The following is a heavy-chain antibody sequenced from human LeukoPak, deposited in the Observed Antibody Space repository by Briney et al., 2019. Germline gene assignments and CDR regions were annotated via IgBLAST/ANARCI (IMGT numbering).Heavy chain of an antibody. J-gene: IGHJ6*02. CDR2: IISSSSYI. CDR1: GVTFRGYS. D-gene: IGHD3-10*01. V-gene: IGHV3-21*01. Sequence: GGSLRLSCAAPGVTFRGYSMNWVREAPGKRMEWVSSIISSSSYIYYAESVKGRFTISRDNAKNSLYLQMNSLRAEDTAVYYCASIPDVPFGEGIKRYYFYGMDVWGQGTTVTVSS. CDR3: ASIPDVPFGEGIKRYYFYGMDV.